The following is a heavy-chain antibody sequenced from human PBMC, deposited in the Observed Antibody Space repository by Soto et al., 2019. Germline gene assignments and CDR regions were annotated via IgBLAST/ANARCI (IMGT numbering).Heavy chain of an antibody. CDR1: GFSISSSW. V-gene: IGHV3-15*07. D-gene: IGHD3-3*01. Sequence: EVQLLESGGGLVKPGGSLRLSCAASGFSISSSWMNWVRQAPGKGLEWVGRIKTKTQGESTDYPAPAKGRFTISRDDSKATLSLQMNSLKMEDTAVYYCTTGSVEGYWGQGTLVTVSS. CDR2: IKTKTQGEST. J-gene: IGHJ4*02. CDR3: TTGSVEGY.